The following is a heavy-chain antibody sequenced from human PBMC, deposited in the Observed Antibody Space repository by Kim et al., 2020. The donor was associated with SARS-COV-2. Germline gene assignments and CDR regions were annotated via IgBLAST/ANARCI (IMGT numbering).Heavy chain of an antibody. Sequence: GGSLRLSCAASGFTFSSYAMHWVRQAPGKGLEWVAVISYDGSNKYYADSVKGRFTISRDNSKNTLYLQMNSLRAEDTAVYYCARERGYGSGINGYYYYGMDVWGQGTTVTVSS. CDR3: ARERGYGSGINGYYYYGMDV. CDR1: GFTFSSYA. J-gene: IGHJ6*02. D-gene: IGHD3-10*01. V-gene: IGHV3-30*04. CDR2: ISYDGSNK.